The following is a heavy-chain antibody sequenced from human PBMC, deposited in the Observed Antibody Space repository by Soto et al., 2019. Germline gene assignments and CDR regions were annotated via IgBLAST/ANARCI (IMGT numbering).Heavy chain of an antibody. J-gene: IGHJ4*02. CDR2: INPSGGST. V-gene: IGHV1-46*01. D-gene: IGHD3-10*01. CDR3: ARDRGITVVNGWYFAY. Sequence: ASVKVSCKASGYTFTSYYMHWVRQAPGQGLEWMGIINPSGGSTSYAQKFQGRVTMTRDTSTSTVYMELSSLRSEDTAVYYCARDRGITVVNGWYFAYWGPGTLVPVSS. CDR1: GYTFTSYY.